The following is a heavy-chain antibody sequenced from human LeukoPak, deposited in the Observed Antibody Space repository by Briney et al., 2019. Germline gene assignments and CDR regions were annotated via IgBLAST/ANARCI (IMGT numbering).Heavy chain of an antibody. CDR3: ARGLRGYCSSTSCPRGTVTSMEYYFDY. V-gene: IGHV4-34*01. Sequence: SETLSLTCAVYGGSFSGYYWSWIRQPPGKGLEWIGEINHSGSTNYNPSLKSRVTISVDTSKNQFSLKLSSVTAADTAVYYCARGLRGYCSSTSCPRGTVTSMEYYFDYWGQGALVTVSS. D-gene: IGHD2-2*01. CDR1: GGSFSGYY. CDR2: INHSGST. J-gene: IGHJ4*02.